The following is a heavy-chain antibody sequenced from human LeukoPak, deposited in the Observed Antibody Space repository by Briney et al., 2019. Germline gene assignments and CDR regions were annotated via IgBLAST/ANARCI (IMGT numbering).Heavy chain of an antibody. CDR3: ATSVNSGYGNFDY. CDR2: ISDSGEST. D-gene: IGHD5-12*01. V-gene: IGHV3-23*01. J-gene: IGHJ4*02. CDR1: AFTFSSYA. Sequence: GGSLRLSCAASAFTFSSYAMSWVRQAPGKGLEWVSGISDSGESTYLPDSVKGRFTISRDNSKNTLYLQMNSLRAEDTAIYYCATSVNSGYGNFDYWGQGTLVTVSS.